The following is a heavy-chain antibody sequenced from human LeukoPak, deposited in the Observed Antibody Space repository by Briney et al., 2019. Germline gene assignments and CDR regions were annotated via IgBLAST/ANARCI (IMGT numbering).Heavy chain of an antibody. D-gene: IGHD2-8*01. V-gene: IGHV4-4*02. CDR1: GGSISSSYW. CDR3: ARGGRDDCTNGVCYNWFDP. CDR2: VYHSGST. Sequence: NSSETLSLTCAVSGGSISSSYWWSWVRQPPGKGLEWIGEVYHSGSTNYYPSLKSRVTISIEKSKNQFSLKLSSVTAADTAVYYCARGGRDDCTNGVCYNWFDPWGQGTLVTVSS. J-gene: IGHJ5*02.